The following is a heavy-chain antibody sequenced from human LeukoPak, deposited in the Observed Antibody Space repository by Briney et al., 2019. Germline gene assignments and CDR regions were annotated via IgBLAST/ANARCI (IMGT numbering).Heavy chain of an antibody. Sequence: PGGSLRLSCAASGFTFSSYGMHWVRQAPGKGLEWVAFIRYDGSNKYYADSVKGRFTISRDNSKNTPYLQMNSLRAEDTAVYYCARVYGDYGSGLCPDYWGQGTLVTVSS. CDR3: ARVYGDYGSGLCPDY. D-gene: IGHD4-17*01. CDR1: GFTFSSYG. CDR2: IRYDGSNK. V-gene: IGHV3-30*02. J-gene: IGHJ4*02.